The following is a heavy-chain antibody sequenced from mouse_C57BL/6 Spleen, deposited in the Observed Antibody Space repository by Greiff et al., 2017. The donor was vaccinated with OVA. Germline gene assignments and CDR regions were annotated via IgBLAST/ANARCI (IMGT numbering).Heavy chain of an antibody. Sequence: QVQLQQSGPGLVQPSQSLSITCTVSGFSLTSYGVHWVRQSPGKGLEWLGVIWSGGSTDYNAAFISRLSISKDNSKSQVFCKMNSLQAVDTAIYYCVREAGVTAAGFAYCGRGTLVTVCA. CDR3: VREAGVTAAGFAY. D-gene: IGHD1-2*01. CDR1: GFSLTSYG. V-gene: IGHV2-2*01. J-gene: IGHJ3*01. CDR2: IWSGGST.